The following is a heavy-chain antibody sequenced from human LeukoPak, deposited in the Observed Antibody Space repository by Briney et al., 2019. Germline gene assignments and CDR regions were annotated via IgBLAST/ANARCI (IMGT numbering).Heavy chain of an antibody. CDR1: GFTFSDYY. CDR3: ARMRGPDYGDYENWFDP. CDR2: ISSSGSTI. V-gene: IGHV3-11*01. D-gene: IGHD4-17*01. Sequence: PGGSLRLSCAASGFTFSDYYMSWIRQAPGRGLEWVSYISSSGSTIYYADSVKGRFTISRDNAKNSLYPQMNSLRAEDTAVYYCARMRGPDYGDYENWFDPWGQGTLVTVSS. J-gene: IGHJ5*02.